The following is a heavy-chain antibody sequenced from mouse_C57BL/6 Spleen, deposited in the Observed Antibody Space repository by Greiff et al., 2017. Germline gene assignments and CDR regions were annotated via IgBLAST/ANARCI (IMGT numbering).Heavy chain of an antibody. D-gene: IGHD3-2*02. CDR3: ALDSSGDTWFAY. V-gene: IGHV1-72*01. J-gene: IGHJ3*01. CDR2: IAPNSGGT. CDR1: GYTFTSYW. Sequence: VQLQQPGAELVKPGASVKLSCKASGYTFTSYWMHWVKQRPGRGLEWIGRIAPNSGGTKYNEKFKSKATLTVDKPSRTAYMQLISLTSEDSAVYYCALDSSGDTWFAYWGQGTLVTVSA.